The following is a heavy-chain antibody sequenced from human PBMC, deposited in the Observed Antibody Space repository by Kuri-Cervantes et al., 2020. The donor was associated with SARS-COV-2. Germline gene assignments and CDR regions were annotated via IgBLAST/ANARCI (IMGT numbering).Heavy chain of an antibody. D-gene: IGHD3-22*01. J-gene: IGHJ3*02. Sequence: GESLKISCKGSGYSFTSYWIGWVRQMPGKGLEWMGIIYPGDSDTRYSPSFQGQVTISADKSISTAYLQWSSLKASDTAMYYCAMSLYLHGSGYYYDAFDIWAKGQWSPSPQ. CDR2: IYPGDSDT. CDR3: AMSLYLHGSGYYYDAFDI. CDR1: GYSFTSYW. V-gene: IGHV5-51*01.